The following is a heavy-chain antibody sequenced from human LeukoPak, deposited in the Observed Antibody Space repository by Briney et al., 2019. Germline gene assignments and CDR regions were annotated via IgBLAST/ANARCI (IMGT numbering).Heavy chain of an antibody. J-gene: IGHJ3*02. V-gene: IGHV3-74*01. CDR3: ARAEDCSSTSCPRAFDI. CDR2: INTDGSNT. CDR1: GFTFSRYW. D-gene: IGHD2-2*01. Sequence: GGSLRLSCVGSGFTFSRYWLNWVRQAPGKGLVWVSRINTDGSNTNYADSVKGRFTISRDNAENTLYLQMNSLRAEDTAVYYCARAEDCSSTSCPRAFDIWGQGTMVTVSS.